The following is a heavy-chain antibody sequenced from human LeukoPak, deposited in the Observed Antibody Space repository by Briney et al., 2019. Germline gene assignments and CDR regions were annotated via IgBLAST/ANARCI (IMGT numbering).Heavy chain of an antibody. V-gene: IGHV4-30-2*01. CDR3: ARVEWHGGFDY. Sequence: KPSQTLSLTCAVSDGSISSGGYSWSWIRQPPGKGLEWIGYIYHSGSTYYNPSLKSRVTISVDRSKNQFSLKLSSVTAADTAVYYCARVEWHGGFDYWGQGTLVTVSS. CDR2: IYHSGST. CDR1: DGSISSGGYS. J-gene: IGHJ4*02. D-gene: IGHD3-16*01.